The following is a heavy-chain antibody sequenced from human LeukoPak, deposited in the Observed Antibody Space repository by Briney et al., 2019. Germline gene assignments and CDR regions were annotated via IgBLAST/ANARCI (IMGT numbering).Heavy chain of an antibody. D-gene: IGHD3-10*01. J-gene: IGHJ4*02. CDR2: TRYDGSNK. Sequence: GGSLRLSCAASGFTFSSYGMHWVRQAPGKGLEWVAFTRYDGSNKYYADSVKGRFTISRDNSKNTLNLQMNSLRAEDTAVYYCAKYHYGSGTSFGYWGQGILVTVSS. CDR3: AKYHYGSGTSFGY. CDR1: GFTFSSYG. V-gene: IGHV3-30*02.